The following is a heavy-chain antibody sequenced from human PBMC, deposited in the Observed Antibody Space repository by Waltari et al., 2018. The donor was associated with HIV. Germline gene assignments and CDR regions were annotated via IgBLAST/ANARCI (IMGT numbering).Heavy chain of an antibody. J-gene: IGHJ6*02. Sequence: QVQLVQSGAEVKKSGASVRVSCKASGYTFAGYYVHWVRQAPGQGLEWMAWINPNRGGTRFGQKFQGRVTMTRDTSISTAYMELSRLRSDDTAVYYCARDIVVVSAAIRPYGMDVWGQGTTVTVSS. V-gene: IGHV1-2*02. CDR3: ARDIVVVSAAIRPYGMDV. CDR1: GYTFAGYY. CDR2: INPNRGGT. D-gene: IGHD2-2*02.